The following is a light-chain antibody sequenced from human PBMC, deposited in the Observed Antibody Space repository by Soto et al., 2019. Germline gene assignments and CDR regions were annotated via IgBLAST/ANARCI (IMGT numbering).Light chain of an antibody. J-gene: IGLJ2*01. CDR1: ALPKQY. V-gene: IGLV3-25*03. CDR2: KDS. Sequence: SYELTQQPSVSVSTGQTSRITCSGDALPKQYAYWYQQKPGQAPVLVIYKDSERPSGIPERFSGSSSGTTVTLTISGVQAEDEADYYCQSADSSGTYVVFGGGTKLTVL. CDR3: QSADSSGTYVV.